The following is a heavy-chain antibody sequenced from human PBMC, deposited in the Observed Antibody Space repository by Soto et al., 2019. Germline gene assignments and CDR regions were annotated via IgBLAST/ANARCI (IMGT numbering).Heavy chain of an antibody. J-gene: IGHJ5*02. D-gene: IGHD6-19*01. CDR1: GFTFSSYA. Sequence: LRLSCAASGFTFSSYAMSWVRQAPGKGLEWVSAISGSGGSTYYADSVKGRFTISRDNSKNTLYLQMNRLRAEDTAVYYCDHSDGWYGLNWFDPVGQVTRITVSS. CDR3: DHSDGWYGLNWFDP. V-gene: IGHV3-23*01. CDR2: ISGSGGST.